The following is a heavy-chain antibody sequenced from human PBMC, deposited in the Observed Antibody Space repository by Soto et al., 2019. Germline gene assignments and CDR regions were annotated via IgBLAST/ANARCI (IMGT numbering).Heavy chain of an antibody. CDR2: IWYDGSNK. D-gene: IGHD6-6*01. CDR1: GFTFSSYS. CDR3: ARAGLYSSSTADAFDI. J-gene: IGHJ3*02. Sequence: GGSLRLSCAASGFTFSSYSMNWVRQAPGKGLEWVAVIWYDGSNKYYADSVKGRFTISRDNSKNTLYLQMNSLRAEDTAVYYCARAGLYSSSTADAFDIWGQGTMVTVSS. V-gene: IGHV3-33*08.